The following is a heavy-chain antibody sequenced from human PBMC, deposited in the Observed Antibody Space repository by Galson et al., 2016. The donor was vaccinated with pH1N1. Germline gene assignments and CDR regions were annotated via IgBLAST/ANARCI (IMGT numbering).Heavy chain of an antibody. CDR2: MNINGNTM. J-gene: IGHJ4*02. CDR1: GFAFGEYS. D-gene: IGHD6-25*01. Sequence: SLRLSCAASGFAFGEYSVNWVRQTPGKRLEWLAYMNINGNTMYYADSVKGRFTMSRDNAKNLLFLRMNSLKTEDTATYYCASGGSTSFDYWGQGTLVTVSS. CDR3: ASGGSTSFDY. V-gene: IGHV3-48*04.